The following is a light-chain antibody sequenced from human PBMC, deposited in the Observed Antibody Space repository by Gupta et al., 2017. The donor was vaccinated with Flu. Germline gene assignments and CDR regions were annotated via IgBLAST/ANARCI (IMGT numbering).Light chain of an antibody. CDR3: SSYAGSGSV. V-gene: IGLV2-14*01. CDR1: NSDVGGYNY. Sequence: QSALTQPASVSGSPGQSITISCTGTNSDVGGYNYVSWYQQHPGKAPKLMIYGISNRPSGVSNRFSGSRSGNTASLTISGLQAEDEADYYCSSYAGSGSVFGGGTKLTVL. CDR2: GIS. J-gene: IGLJ3*02.